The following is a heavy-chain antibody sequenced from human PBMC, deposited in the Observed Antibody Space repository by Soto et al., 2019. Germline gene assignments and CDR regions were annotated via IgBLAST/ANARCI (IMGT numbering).Heavy chain of an antibody. J-gene: IGHJ5*02. CDR2: ISAYNGNT. CDR3: ARDSRYFDWLWWIDP. V-gene: IGHV1-18*01. D-gene: IGHD3-9*01. CDR1: GYTFTSYG. Sequence: QVQLVQSGAEVKKPGAAVKVSCKASGYTFTSYGISWVRQAPGQGLEWMGWISAYNGNTNYAQKLQGRVTMTTDTSTSTAYLELRSLRSDDTAVYYCARDSRYFDWLWWIDPWGQGTLVTVSS.